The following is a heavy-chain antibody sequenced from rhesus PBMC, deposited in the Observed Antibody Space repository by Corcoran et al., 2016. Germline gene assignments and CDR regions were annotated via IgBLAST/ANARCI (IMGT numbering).Heavy chain of an antibody. J-gene: IGHJ4*01. CDR3: TTVSGTNFDY. CDR2: IKRKADGETA. CDR1: GFTFSNSW. V-gene: IGHV3-30*02. D-gene: IGHD1-14*01. Sequence: EVQLVESGAGLVQLGGSLRLSCAASGFTFSNSWMSWVRQAPGKGLEWVARIKRKADGETADYAASVKGRFTISRDDSKNTLYLQMNSLKTEDTAVYYCTTVSGTNFDYWGQGVLVTVSS.